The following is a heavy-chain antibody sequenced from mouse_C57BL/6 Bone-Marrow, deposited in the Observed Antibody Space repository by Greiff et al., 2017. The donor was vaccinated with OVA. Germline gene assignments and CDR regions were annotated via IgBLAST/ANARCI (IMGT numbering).Heavy chain of an antibody. V-gene: IGHV7-1*01. J-gene: IGHJ3*01. Sequence: EVKLMESGGGLVQSGRSLRLSCATSGFTFSDFYMEWVRQAPGKGLEWIAASRNKANDYTTEYSASVKGRFIVSRDTSQSILYLQMNALRAEDTAIYYCARDAGSSGYGFADWGQGTLVTVSA. CDR2: SRNKANDYTT. D-gene: IGHD3-2*02. CDR1: GFTFSDFY. CDR3: ARDAGSSGYGFAD.